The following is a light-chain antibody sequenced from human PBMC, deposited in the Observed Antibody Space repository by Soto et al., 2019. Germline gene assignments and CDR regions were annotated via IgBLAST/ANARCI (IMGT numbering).Light chain of an antibody. CDR1: QSVSSSY. J-gene: IGKJ1*01. CDR3: KQYHSSPGT. CDR2: GAS. Sequence: EIVLTQSPGTLSLSPGERATLSCRASQSVSSSYLAWYQQKPGQAPRLLIYGASSRATGIPDRFSGSGSGTDFTLTISRLEPEDFAIYYCKQYHSSPGTFGQGTKVEIK. V-gene: IGKV3-20*01.